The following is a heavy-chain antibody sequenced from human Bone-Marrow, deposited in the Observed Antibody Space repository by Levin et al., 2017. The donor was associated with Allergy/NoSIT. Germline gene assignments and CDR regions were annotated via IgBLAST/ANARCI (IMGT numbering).Heavy chain of an antibody. V-gene: IGHV4-4*02. Sequence: RSQTLSLTCAVSGTSISKSNWWSWVRQSPGKGLEWIGYIHHSETTNNNPSLESRVTISIDKSKNHLSLRLHSVTAADTAVYFCAKFSPRSPQLLYGVWDYWGQGILVIVSS. J-gene: IGHJ4*02. CDR3: AKFSPRSPQLLYGVWDY. CDR1: GTSISKSNW. D-gene: IGHD2-2*02. CDR2: IHHSETT.